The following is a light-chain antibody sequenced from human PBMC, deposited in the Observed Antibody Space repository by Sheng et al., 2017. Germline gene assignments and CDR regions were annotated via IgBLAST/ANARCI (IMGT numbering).Light chain of an antibody. J-gene: IGKJ4*01. Sequence: DIQMTQSPSSLSASVGDRVTITCQASQEIRQYLNWYQHKPGKAPKSLIYDASNLETGVPSRFSGSGSGTDFILTISGLQPEDIATYYCQQYGALPLTFGGGTKVEIK. V-gene: IGKV1-33*01. CDR3: QQYGALPLT. CDR2: DAS. CDR1: QEIRQY.